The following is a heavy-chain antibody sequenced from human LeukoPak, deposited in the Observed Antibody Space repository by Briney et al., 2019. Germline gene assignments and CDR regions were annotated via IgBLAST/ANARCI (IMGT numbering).Heavy chain of an antibody. D-gene: IGHD6-19*01. CDR3: AKDLIPGSLLAVAGPDVDY. J-gene: IGHJ4*02. Sequence: GGSLRLSCVASGFTFSSYGMHWVRQAPGKGLEWVAVISYDGSNKYYADSVKGRFTISRDNSKNTLYLQMNSLRAEDTAVYYCAKDLIPGSLLAVAGPDVDYWGQGTLVTVSS. CDR1: GFTFSSYG. V-gene: IGHV3-30*18. CDR2: ISYDGSNK.